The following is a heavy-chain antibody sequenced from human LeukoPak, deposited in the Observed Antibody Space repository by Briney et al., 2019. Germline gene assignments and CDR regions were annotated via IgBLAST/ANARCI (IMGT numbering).Heavy chain of an antibody. J-gene: IGHJ4*02. V-gene: IGHV3-30*01. D-gene: IGHD1-26*01. Sequence: PGGSLRLSCAASGFTFSSYAMHWVRQAPGKGLEWVAVISYDGSNKYYADSVKGRFAISRDNSKNTLYLQMNSLRAEDTAVYYCARVIVGASGGYFDYWGQGTLVTVSS. CDR2: ISYDGSNK. CDR3: ARVIVGASGGYFDY. CDR1: GFTFSSYA.